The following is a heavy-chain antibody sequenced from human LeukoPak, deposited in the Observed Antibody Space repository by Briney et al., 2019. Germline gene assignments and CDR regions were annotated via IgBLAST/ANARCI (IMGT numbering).Heavy chain of an antibody. Sequence: PSETLSLTCAVYGGSFSGYYWSWIRQPPGKGLEWIGEINHSGSTNYNPSLKSRVSMSVDTSKKQFSLKLTSVTAADTALYYCARGSASNWFDPWGQGTLVTVSS. CDR3: ARGSASNWFDP. J-gene: IGHJ5*02. V-gene: IGHV4-34*01. CDR1: GGSFSGYY. CDR2: INHSGST.